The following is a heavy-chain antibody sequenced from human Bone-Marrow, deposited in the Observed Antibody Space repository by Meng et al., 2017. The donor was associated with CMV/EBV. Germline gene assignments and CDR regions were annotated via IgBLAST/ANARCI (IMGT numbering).Heavy chain of an antibody. CDR2: ISAYNGNT. J-gene: IGHJ5*02. CDR3: ARVMLSIYDRFDP. Sequence: CKASGYTFTSYGISWVRQAPGQGLEWMGWISAYNGNTNYAQKLQGRVTMTTDTSTSTAYMELRSLRSDDTAVYYCARVMLSIYDRFDPWGQGTLVTVSS. D-gene: IGHD2-8*01. CDR1: GYTFTSYG. V-gene: IGHV1-18*01.